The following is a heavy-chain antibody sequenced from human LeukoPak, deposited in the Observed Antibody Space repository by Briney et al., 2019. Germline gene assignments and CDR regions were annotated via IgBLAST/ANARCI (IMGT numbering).Heavy chain of an antibody. D-gene: IGHD2-2*01. CDR3: ARAREYCSSTSWWPSNRCYYYYYMDV. J-gene: IGHJ6*03. CDR1: GFTFSSYW. V-gene: IGHV3-7*01. CDR2: IKQDGSEK. Sequence: PGGSLRLSCAASGFTFSSYWMSWVRQAPGKGLEWVANIKQDGSEKYYVDSVKGRFTISRDNAKNSLYLQMNSLRAEDTAVYYCARAREYCSSTSWWPSNRCYYYYYMDVWGKGTTVTISS.